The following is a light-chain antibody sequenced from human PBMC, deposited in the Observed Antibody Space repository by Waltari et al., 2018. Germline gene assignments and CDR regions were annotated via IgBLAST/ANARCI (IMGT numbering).Light chain of an antibody. Sequence: SYDLTQPPSVSVSPAQTARITCSGDSLSRQYASWYQQETGQAPVLVLFNTNQRPSGLPERFLGSRYETRVTLTIIGVQAEDEADYYCQSADSSATYAVFGGGTRLTVL. CDR3: QSADSSATYAV. V-gene: IGLV3-25*03. J-gene: IGLJ2*01. CDR1: SLSRQY. CDR2: NTN.